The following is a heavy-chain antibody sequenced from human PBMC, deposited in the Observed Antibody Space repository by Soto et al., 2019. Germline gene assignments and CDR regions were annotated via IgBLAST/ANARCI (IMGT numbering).Heavy chain of an antibody. V-gene: IGHV5-51*01. CDR1: GYSFTSYW. J-gene: IGHJ6*02. CDR2: IYPGDSDT. D-gene: IGHD1-26*01. Sequence: GESLKISCKGSGYSFTSYWIGWVRQMPGKGLEWMGIIYPGDSDTRYSPSFQGQVTISADKSISTAYLQWSSLKASDTAMYYCAGQDSGSYSYYYCGMDVWGQGTTVTVSS. CDR3: AGQDSGSYSYYYCGMDV.